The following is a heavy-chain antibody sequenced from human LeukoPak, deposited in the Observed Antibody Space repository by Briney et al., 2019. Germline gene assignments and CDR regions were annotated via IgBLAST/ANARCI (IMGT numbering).Heavy chain of an antibody. CDR2: VSSSGSTI. D-gene: IGHD1-20*01. CDR3: ARDLTGTRRSFDY. CDR1: GFTFSSYE. J-gene: IGHJ4*02. Sequence: GGSLRLSCAASGFTFSSYEMNWVRQAPGKGLEWVSYVSSSGSTIYYADSVKGRFTISRDNAKNSLYLQMNSLRAEDTAVYYCARDLTGTRRSFDYWGQGTLVTVSS. V-gene: IGHV3-48*03.